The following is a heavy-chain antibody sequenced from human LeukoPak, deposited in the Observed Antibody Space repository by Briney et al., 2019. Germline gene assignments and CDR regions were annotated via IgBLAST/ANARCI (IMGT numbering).Heavy chain of an antibody. CDR1: GFSFSNYA. CDR2: ISGTGGTT. J-gene: IGHJ4*02. D-gene: IGHD5-12*01. Sequence: GPLRLSCAAAGFSFSNYAMSCVRQAPGKGLEWVSSISGTGGTTYSADSVKGRFTISRDNYKNTVSLQMNSVRAEDTAVYYCAKEGYSYPLDYFDSWGQGNLVTVSS. CDR3: AKEGYSYPLDYFDS. V-gene: IGHV3-23*01.